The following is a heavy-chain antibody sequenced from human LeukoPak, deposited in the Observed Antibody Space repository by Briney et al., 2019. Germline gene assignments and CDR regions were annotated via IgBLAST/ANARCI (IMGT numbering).Heavy chain of an antibody. D-gene: IGHD3-22*01. J-gene: IGHJ4*02. CDR3: ARELDYDSSGYGY. CDR2: IIPIFGTA. Sequence: SVKVSCKASGGTFISYAISWVRQAPGQGLEWMGGIIPIFGTANYAQKFQGRVTITTDESTSTAYMELSSLRSEDTAVYYCARELDYDSSGYGYWGQGTLVTVSS. CDR1: GGTFISYA. V-gene: IGHV1-69*05.